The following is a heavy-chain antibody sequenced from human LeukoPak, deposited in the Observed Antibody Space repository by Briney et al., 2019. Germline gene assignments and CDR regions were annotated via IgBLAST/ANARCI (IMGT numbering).Heavy chain of an antibody. CDR1: GFTFSSYS. V-gene: IGHV3-48*02. D-gene: IGHD3-10*01. CDR2: ISSSSSTI. J-gene: IGHJ4*02. CDR3: ASDGMVRGVIMLFDY. Sequence: GGSLRLSCAASGFTFSSYSMNWVRQAPGKGLEWVSYISSSSSTIYYADSVKGRFTISRDNAKNSLYLQMNSLRDEDTAVYYCASDGMVRGVIMLFDYWGQGTLVTVSS.